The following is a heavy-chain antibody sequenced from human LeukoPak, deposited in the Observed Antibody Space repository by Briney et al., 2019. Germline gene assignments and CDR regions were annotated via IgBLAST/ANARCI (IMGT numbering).Heavy chain of an antibody. V-gene: IGHV3-23*01. CDR3: AKGDLWFGDPAGVY. D-gene: IGHD3-10*01. CDR1: GFTFSSYA. J-gene: IGHJ4*02. Sequence: PGGSLRLSCAASGFTFSSYAMSWVRQAPGKGLEWVSAISGGGGSTYYADSVKGRFTISRDNSKNTLYLQMNSLRAEDTAVYYCAKGDLWFGDPAGVYWGQGALVTVSS. CDR2: ISGGGGST.